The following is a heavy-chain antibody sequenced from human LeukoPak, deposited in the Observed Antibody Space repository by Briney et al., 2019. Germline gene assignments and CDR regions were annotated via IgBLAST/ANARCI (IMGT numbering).Heavy chain of an antibody. D-gene: IGHD5-18*01. CDR3: ARAGGGYSYDY. V-gene: IGHV4-59*01. J-gene: IGHJ4*02. CDR1: GGSISSYY. Sequence: SETLSLTCTVSGGSISSYYWSWIRQPPGKGLEWIGYIDYSGSANYNPSLKSRVTISVDTSKSQFSLRLSSVTAADTALYYCARAGGGYSYDYWGQGTLVTASS. CDR2: IDYSGSA.